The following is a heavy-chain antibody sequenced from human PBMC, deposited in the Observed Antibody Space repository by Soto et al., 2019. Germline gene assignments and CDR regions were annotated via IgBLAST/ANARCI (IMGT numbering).Heavy chain of an antibody. CDR2: INHSGST. CDR3: ARANRYYYDSSGYPY. CDR1: GGSFSGYY. D-gene: IGHD3-22*01. J-gene: IGHJ4*02. V-gene: IGHV4-34*01. Sequence: SETLSLTCAVYGGSFSGYYWSWIRQPPGKGLEWIGEINHSGSTNYNPSLKSRVTISVDTSKNQFSLKLSSVTAADTAVYYCARANRYYYDSSGYPYWGQGTLVTVSS.